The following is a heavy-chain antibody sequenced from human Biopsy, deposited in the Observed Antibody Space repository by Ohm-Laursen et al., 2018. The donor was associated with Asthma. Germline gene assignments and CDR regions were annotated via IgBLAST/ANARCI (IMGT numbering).Heavy chain of an antibody. J-gene: IGHJ6*02. CDR2: VIPIYGTT. CDR3: ARGDYYGDRRQHTGPDV. CDR1: GDILSSFG. V-gene: IGHV1-69*13. D-gene: IGHD4-17*01. Sequence: SVKVSCKAHGDILSSFGIKWVRKAPGQGLEWMGGVIPIYGTTHTAQKFQGRVTITADESTSTAYMELTSLRKEDTAVDYCARGDYYGDRRQHTGPDVWGQGTPVTVSS.